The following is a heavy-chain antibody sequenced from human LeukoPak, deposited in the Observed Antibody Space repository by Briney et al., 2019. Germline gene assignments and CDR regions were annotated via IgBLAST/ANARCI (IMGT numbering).Heavy chain of an antibody. V-gene: IGHV1-8*03. J-gene: IGHJ3*02. CDR1: GYTFTSYD. CDR3: ARDIGDGDRETDACDN. CDR2: MNPNSGNT. D-gene: IGHD4-17*01. Sequence: GASVRVSCKASGYTFTSYDINWVRQATGQGLEWMGWMNPNSGNTGYAQKFQGRVTITRSTSISTAYMELSSLRSEDTAVYYCARDIGDGDRETDACDNWGQGTMVSVSS.